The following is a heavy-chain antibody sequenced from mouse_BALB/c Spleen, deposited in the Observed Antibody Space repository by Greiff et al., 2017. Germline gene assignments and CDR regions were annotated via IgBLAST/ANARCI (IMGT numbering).Heavy chain of an antibody. CDR1: GFTFSSYA. CDR3: ARTGGNYDYYAMDY. J-gene: IGHJ4*01. D-gene: IGHD2-1*01. V-gene: IGHV5-6-5*01. CDR2: ISSGGST. Sequence: EVQGVESGGGLVQPGGSLKLSCAASGFTFSSYAMSWVRQTPEKRLEWVASISSGGSTYYPDSVKGRFTISRDNARNILYLQMSSLRSEDTAMYYCARTGGNYDYYAMDYWGQGTSVTVSS.